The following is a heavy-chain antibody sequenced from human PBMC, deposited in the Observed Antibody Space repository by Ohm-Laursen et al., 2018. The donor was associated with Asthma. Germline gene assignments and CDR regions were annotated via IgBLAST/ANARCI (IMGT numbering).Heavy chain of an antibody. Sequence: SLRLSCTASGFTFSSYGMNWVRQAPGKGLEWVSTITDSGGHTYFADSVKGRFTISRDNSRNTVYLQMNSLRAEDTAVYYCAREWGGMDVWGQGTTVTVSS. CDR3: AREWGGMDV. V-gene: IGHV3-23*01. D-gene: IGHD3-16*01. CDR2: ITDSGGHT. J-gene: IGHJ6*02. CDR1: GFTFSSYG.